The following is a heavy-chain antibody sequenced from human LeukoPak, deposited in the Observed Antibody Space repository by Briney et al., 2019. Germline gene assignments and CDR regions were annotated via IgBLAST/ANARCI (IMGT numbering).Heavy chain of an antibody. J-gene: IGHJ6*02. CDR1: GYTFTSYG. CDR2: IIPILGIA. Sequence: ASVKVSCKASGYTFTSYGISWVRQAPGQGLEWMGRIIPILGIANYAQKFQGRVTITADKSTSTAYMELSSLRSEDTAVYYCARHGGEYCSGGSCSNYYYYYGMDVWGQGTTVTVSS. D-gene: IGHD2-15*01. V-gene: IGHV1-69*04. CDR3: ARHGGEYCSGGSCSNYYYYYGMDV.